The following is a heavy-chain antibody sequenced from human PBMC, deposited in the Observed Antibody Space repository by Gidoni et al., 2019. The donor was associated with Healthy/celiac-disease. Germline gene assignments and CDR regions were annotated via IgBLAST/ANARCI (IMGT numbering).Heavy chain of an antibody. CDR2: IYYSGST. CDR1: GGSISSGGYY. Sequence: QVQLQESGPGLVKPSQTLSLTRTVSGGSISSGGYYWSWIRQHPGKGLEWIGYIYYSGSTYYNPSLKSRVTISVDTSKNQFSLKLSSVTDADTAVYYCARDKGGSGLQLERRFPHLDAFDIWGQGTMVTVSS. J-gene: IGHJ3*02. V-gene: IGHV4-31*03. CDR3: ARDKGGSGLQLERRFPHLDAFDI. D-gene: IGHD1-1*01.